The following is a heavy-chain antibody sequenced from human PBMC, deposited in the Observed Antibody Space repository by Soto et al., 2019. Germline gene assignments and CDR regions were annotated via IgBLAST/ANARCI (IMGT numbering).Heavy chain of an antibody. CDR2: INHSGNT. CDR3: ARDRYGDPLWGQDDFDY. D-gene: IGHD4-17*01. Sequence: SETLSLTCAVYGASLSDNYCNWLRQPPGKGLEWIGEINHSGNTNYNPSLRSRVTISIDTSKNQLSLNLRSVSAEDTAVYYCARDRYGDPLWGQDDFDYWGQGTLVTVSS. CDR1: GASLSDNY. V-gene: IGHV4-34*01. J-gene: IGHJ4*02.